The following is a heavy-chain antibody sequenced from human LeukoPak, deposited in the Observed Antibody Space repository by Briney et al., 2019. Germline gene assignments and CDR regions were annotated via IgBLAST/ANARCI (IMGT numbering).Heavy chain of an antibody. CDR1: GFTFSSNT. D-gene: IGHD3-22*01. J-gene: IGHJ4*02. Sequence: GGSLRLSCAASGFTFSSNTMSWFRQAPGKRLEWVSAISGGGGTTYYADSVKGRFTISRDNSKNTLFLQMNSLRLEDTAVYCCAKDSWPFTSGDYGHWGQGTLVTVSS. V-gene: IGHV3-23*01. CDR2: ISGGGGTT. CDR3: AKDSWPFTSGDYGH.